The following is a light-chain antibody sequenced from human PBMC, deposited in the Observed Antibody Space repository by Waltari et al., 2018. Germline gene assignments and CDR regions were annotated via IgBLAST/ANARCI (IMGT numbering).Light chain of an antibody. Sequence: DIQMTQSPSTLSASVGDRVIFSCRASQSISKGLAWYQQKPGKAPKLLSYKASTLESGVPSRFSVSGSGTDFTLTISSLQPDDFATYYCQQYNSYSLLSFGGGTKVEIK. CDR1: QSISKG. J-gene: IGKJ4*01. CDR3: QQYNSYSLLS. V-gene: IGKV1-5*03. CDR2: KAS.